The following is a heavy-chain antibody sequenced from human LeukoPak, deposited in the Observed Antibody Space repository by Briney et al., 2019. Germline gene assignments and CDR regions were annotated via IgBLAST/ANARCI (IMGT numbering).Heavy chain of an antibody. CDR3: ARDGEYGSGSYSTDYFDY. Sequence: ASVKVSCKASGYTFTGYYMHCVRQAPGQGLEWMGWINPNSGGTNYAQKFQGRVTMTRDTSISTAYMELSRLRSDDTAVYYCARDGEYGSGSYSTDYFDYWGQGTLVTVSS. CDR1: GYTFTGYY. J-gene: IGHJ4*02. V-gene: IGHV1-2*02. CDR2: INPNSGGT. D-gene: IGHD3-10*01.